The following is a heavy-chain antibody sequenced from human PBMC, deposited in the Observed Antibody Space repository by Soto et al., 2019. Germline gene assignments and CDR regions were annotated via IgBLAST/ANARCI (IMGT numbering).Heavy chain of an antibody. CDR2: FYPGDSDT. V-gene: IGHV5-51*01. CDR3: ASYYDSSGYKGWFDP. J-gene: IGHJ5*02. CDR1: GYAFTRYW. D-gene: IGHD3-22*01. Sequence: GESLKISCKATGYAFTRYWIGWVRQMPGKGLECVGLFYPGDSDTRYSPSFQGQVTISADKSISTAYLQWSSLKASDTAMYYCASYYDSSGYKGWFDPWGQGTLVTVSS.